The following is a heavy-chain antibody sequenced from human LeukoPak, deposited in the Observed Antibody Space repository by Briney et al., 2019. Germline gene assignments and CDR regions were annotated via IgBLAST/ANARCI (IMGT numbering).Heavy chain of an antibody. CDR2: ITWYSGRI. CDR1: GLTLDDYA. Sequence: GRSLTLSCAASGLTLDDYAMHWVRRVTGKGLEWVSGITWYSGRIAYADSVEGRFTLSRDNAKNSLYLQMNSLRAEDTALYYCAKGVTTVRGWFDPWGQGTLVTVSS. V-gene: IGHV3-9*01. CDR3: AKGVTTVRGWFDP. J-gene: IGHJ5*02. D-gene: IGHD4-17*01.